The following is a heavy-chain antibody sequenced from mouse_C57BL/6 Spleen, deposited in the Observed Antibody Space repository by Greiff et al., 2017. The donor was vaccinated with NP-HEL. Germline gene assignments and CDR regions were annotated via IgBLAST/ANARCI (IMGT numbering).Heavy chain of an antibody. CDR1: GYTFTSYG. CDR3: ARDTTGYFDY. CDR2: IYPRSGNT. V-gene: IGHV1-81*01. J-gene: IGHJ2*01. Sequence: VQLQQSGAELARPGASVKLSCKASGYTFTSYGLSWVKQRTGQGLEWIGEIYPRSGNTYYNEQLTGKATLTADKSSSTAYMKLRSLTSEDSAVYFSARDTTGYFDYWGQGTTLTVSS. D-gene: IGHD2-14*01.